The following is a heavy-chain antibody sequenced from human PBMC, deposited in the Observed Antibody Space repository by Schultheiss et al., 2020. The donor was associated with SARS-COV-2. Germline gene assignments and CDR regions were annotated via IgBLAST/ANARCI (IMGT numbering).Heavy chain of an antibody. CDR2: ISSSGSTI. D-gene: IGHD6-13*01. CDR1: GFTVSSNY. Sequence: GGSLRLSCAASGFTVSSNYMSWVRQAPGKGLEWVSYISSSGSTIYYADSVKGRFTISRDNAKNSLYLQMNSLRAEDTAVYYCARISSSWYITRNYYYYYGMDVWGQGTTVTVSS. CDR3: ARISSSWYITRNYYYYYGMDV. J-gene: IGHJ6*02. V-gene: IGHV3-11*04.